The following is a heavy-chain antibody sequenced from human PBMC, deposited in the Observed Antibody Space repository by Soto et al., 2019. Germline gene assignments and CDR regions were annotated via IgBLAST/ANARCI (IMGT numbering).Heavy chain of an antibody. D-gene: IGHD1-1*01. CDR1: GFTFSSHW. V-gene: IGHV3-7*01. CDR2: INDDGSEK. Sequence: EVQLVESGGGLVQPGGSLRLSCAASGFTFSSHWMTWVRQAPGKGLEWVANINDDGSEKYYMDAVKGRFTISRDNAKNSLYLQMNSLRAEDTAVFYCARGDNPEYWGQGTLVTVSS. J-gene: IGHJ4*02. CDR3: ARGDNPEY.